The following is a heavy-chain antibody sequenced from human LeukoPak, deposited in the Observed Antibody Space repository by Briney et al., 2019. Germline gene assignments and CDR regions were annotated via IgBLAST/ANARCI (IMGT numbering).Heavy chain of an antibody. Sequence: GGSLRLSCAASGFTFSSYSMNWVRQAPGKGLAWVSSISSSSSYIYYADSVKVRFTISRDNAKNSLYLQMNSLRAEDTAVYYCARDRSGYYYDSSGYYYFDYWGQGTLVTVSS. J-gene: IGHJ4*02. D-gene: IGHD3-22*01. CDR2: ISSSSSYI. V-gene: IGHV3-21*01. CDR1: GFTFSSYS. CDR3: ARDRSGYYYDSSGYYYFDY.